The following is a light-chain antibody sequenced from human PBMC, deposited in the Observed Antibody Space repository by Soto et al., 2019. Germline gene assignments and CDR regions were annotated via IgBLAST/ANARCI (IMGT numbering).Light chain of an antibody. Sequence: EIVMTQSPATLSVSPGERATLSCRASQSVSSNLAWYQQKPGQAPRLLIYGASTRATGFPATFSGSGSGTEFTLTISSLQSEDVAVYYCQQYNNWPPYTFGQGTKLEIK. CDR2: GAS. V-gene: IGKV3-15*01. CDR1: QSVSSN. CDR3: QQYNNWPPYT. J-gene: IGKJ2*01.